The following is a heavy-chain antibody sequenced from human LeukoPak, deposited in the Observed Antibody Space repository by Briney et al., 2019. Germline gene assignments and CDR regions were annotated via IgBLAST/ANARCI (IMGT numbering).Heavy chain of an antibody. CDR1: GFTFSSYA. CDR3: AKGRSGTYYLHDY. J-gene: IGHJ4*02. V-gene: IGHV3-23*01. D-gene: IGHD3-10*01. CDR2: ISGSGGDT. Sequence: PGGSLRLSCSASGFTFSSYAMSWVRQAPGKGLEWVSGISGSGGDTYYADSMEGRFSISRDNSKNTLYLQITSLRAEDTAVYYCAKGRSGTYYLHDYWGQGTLVTVSS.